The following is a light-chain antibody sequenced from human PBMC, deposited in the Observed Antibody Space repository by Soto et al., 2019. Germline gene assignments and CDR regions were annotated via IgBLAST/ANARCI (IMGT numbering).Light chain of an antibody. CDR2: LNN. Sequence: QSVLTQPPSVSAAPGQKVTISCSGSTSNIGNNYVSWYQQLPGTAPKLLIYLNNKRPSGIPDRFSGSKSGTSATLGITGLQTGDEADYYCGALDSSSLSPGEVFGGGTKVTVL. CDR3: GALDSSSLSPGEV. J-gene: IGLJ3*02. V-gene: IGLV1-51*01. CDR1: TSNIGNNY.